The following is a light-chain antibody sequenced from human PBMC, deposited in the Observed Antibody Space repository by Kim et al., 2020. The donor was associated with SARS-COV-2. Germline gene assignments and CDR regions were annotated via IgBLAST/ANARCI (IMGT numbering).Light chain of an antibody. CDR3: QQYDSVPYT. V-gene: IGKV1-33*01. Sequence: DIQMTQSPSSLSASVGDRVTITCQASQDISDYLNWYQQRPGKAPKLLIYDVSKVETGVPSRFSGSGSGTDFTLTISSLQPEDIATYYCQQYDSVPYTFGQGTKLEI. CDR1: QDISDY. CDR2: DVS. J-gene: IGKJ2*01.